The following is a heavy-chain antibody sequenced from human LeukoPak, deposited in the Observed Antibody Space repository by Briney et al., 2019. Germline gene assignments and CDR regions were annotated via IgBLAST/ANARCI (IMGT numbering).Heavy chain of an antibody. CDR2: INHSGST. V-gene: IGHV4-34*01. Sequence: SETLSLTCAVYGGSFSGYYWSWICQPPGKGLEWIGEINHSGSTNYNPSLKSRVTISVDTSKNQFSLKLSSVTAADTAVYYCARGGVATIDDWGQGTLVTVSS. CDR1: GGSFSGYY. CDR3: ARGGVATIDD. J-gene: IGHJ4*02. D-gene: IGHD5-12*01.